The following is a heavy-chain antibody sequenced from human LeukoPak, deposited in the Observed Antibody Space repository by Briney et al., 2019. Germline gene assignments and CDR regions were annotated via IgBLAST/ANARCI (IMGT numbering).Heavy chain of an antibody. CDR3: ARDSSVAATLDY. CDR1: GYTFTGYY. Sequence: ASVKVSCKASGYTFTGYYMHWVRQAPGQGLEWMGRINPNSGGTNYAQKFQGRVTMTRDTSISTAYMELSRLRSDDTAVYYCARDSSVAATLDYWGRGTLVTVSS. CDR2: INPNSGGT. D-gene: IGHD6-19*01. V-gene: IGHV1-2*06. J-gene: IGHJ4*02.